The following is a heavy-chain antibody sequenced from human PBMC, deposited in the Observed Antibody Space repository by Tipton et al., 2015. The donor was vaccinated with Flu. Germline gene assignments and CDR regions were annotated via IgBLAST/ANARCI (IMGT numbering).Heavy chain of an antibody. V-gene: IGHV1-45*02. CDR3: PSLSRGELYAFDI. D-gene: IGHD3-10*01. Sequence: QSGPEVKKTGSSVKVSCKASGYTFTYRYLHWVRQAPGQALEWMGWITPFNGNTNYAQKFQARVTITRDRSMSTAYMELSSLRSEDTAMYYCPSLSRGELYAFDIWGQGTMVPVSS. CDR1: GYTFTYRY. CDR2: ITPFNGNT. J-gene: IGHJ3*02.